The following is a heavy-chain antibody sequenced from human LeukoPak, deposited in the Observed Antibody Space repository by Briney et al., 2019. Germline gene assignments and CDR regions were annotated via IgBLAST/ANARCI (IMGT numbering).Heavy chain of an antibody. J-gene: IGHJ4*02. CDR1: GFTFSSYS. CDR2: ISSSSSYI. CDR3: ARNAQRAVTPYLGY. Sequence: GGSLRLSCAASGFTFSSYSMNWVRQAPGKGLEWVSSISSSSSYIYYADSVKGRFTISRDNSKNTLYLQMGSLRAEDMAVYYCARNAQRAVTPYLGYWGQGTLVTVSS. D-gene: IGHD4-17*01. V-gene: IGHV3-21*01.